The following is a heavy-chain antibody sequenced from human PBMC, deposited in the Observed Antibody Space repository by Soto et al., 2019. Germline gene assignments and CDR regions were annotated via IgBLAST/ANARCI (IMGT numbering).Heavy chain of an antibody. J-gene: IGHJ6*02. CDR3: ARDYYRFNSGYGFSMDV. V-gene: IGHV3-48*01. D-gene: IGHD5-12*01. CDR2: ISSSSSTI. Sequence: GGSLRLSCAASGFTFSSYSMNWVRQAPGKGLEWVSYISSSSSTIYYADSVKGRFTISRDNSKNSLYLQMNSLRAEDTAVYYCARDYYRFNSGYGFSMDVWGQGTTVTVSS. CDR1: GFTFSSYS.